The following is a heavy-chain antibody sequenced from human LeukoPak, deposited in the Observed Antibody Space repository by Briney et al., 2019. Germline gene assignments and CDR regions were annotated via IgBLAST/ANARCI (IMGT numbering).Heavy chain of an antibody. V-gene: IGHV4-34*01. CDR3: ARAGRWLQLRWYFEL. J-gene: IGHJ2*01. CDR1: GGSFSGYY. Sequence: SETLSLTCAVYGGSFSGYYWSWIRQPPGRGLEWIGEINHSGSTNYNPSLKSRVTISVDTSKNQFSLKLSSVTAADTAVYYCARAGRWLQLRWYFELWGRGTLVTVSS. CDR2: INHSGST. D-gene: IGHD5-24*01.